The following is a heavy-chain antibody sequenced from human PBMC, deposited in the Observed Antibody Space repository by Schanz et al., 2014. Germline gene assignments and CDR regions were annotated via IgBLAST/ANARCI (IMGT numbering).Heavy chain of an antibody. J-gene: IGHJ4*02. CDR1: GYTFISYG. CDR2: ISAYTNNT. CDR3: ARGRGFYDY. V-gene: IGHV1-18*01. Sequence: QEQLVQSGAEVRKPGASVKVSCKASGYTFISYGIKWVRQAPGQGLEWMGWISAYTNNTNYAQKVQGRVTMTTDTSTGTAYMELSSLTSEDTAVHYCARGRGFYDYWGQGTLVTVSS. D-gene: IGHD3-10*01.